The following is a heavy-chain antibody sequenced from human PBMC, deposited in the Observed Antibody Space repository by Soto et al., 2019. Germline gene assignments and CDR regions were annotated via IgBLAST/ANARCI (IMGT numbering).Heavy chain of an antibody. CDR3: AREQICSVVKCSNWFDP. J-gene: IGHJ5*02. V-gene: IGHV4-4*02. D-gene: IGHD2-15*01. CDR1: GGSISSSNW. Sequence: SETLSLTCGVSGGSISSSNWWIFARQFPGTGLEWIGEIFHTSSVNYNTSLKGRVTLSLDKSKNQFSLKLTSVTAADTAVYFCAREQICSVVKCSNWFDPWGQGTLVTVSS. CDR2: IFHTSSV.